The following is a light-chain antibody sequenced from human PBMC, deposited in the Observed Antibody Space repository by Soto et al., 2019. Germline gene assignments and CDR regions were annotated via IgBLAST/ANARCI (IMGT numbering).Light chain of an antibody. CDR3: QQYKNWPL. CDR1: QSVSSNS. Sequence: EIVLTQSPGTLSLSPGERATLSCRASQSVSSNSLAWYEQKPGQAPRLIIYGASRRAAGIPDSISGSGSGTEFTLTISSLQSEDFAVYYCQQYKNWPLFGQGTRLEIK. J-gene: IGKJ5*01. V-gene: IGKV3-20*01. CDR2: GAS.